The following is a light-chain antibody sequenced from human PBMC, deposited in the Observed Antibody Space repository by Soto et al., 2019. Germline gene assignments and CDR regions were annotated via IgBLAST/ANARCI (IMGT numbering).Light chain of an antibody. CDR1: QSVSSSY. CDR2: SAS. J-gene: IGKJ2*01. V-gene: IGKV3-20*01. CDR3: QQYGSSPMYT. Sequence: EIVLTQSPGTLSLSPRERATLSCRASQSVSSSYLAWYQQKPGQAPRLLIYSASSRAAGIPDRFSGSGSGTDFTLTISRLEPEDFAVYYCQQYGSSPMYTFGQGTKLEIK.